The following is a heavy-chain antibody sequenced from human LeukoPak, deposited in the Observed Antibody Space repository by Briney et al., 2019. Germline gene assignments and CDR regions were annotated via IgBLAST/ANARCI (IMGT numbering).Heavy chain of an antibody. CDR3: ARHSGSYLNYYGMDV. J-gene: IGHJ6*02. V-gene: IGHV4-4*07. CDR2: IYTTGST. CDR1: GDSISSYY. D-gene: IGHD1-26*01. Sequence: SETLSLTCTISGDSISSYYWSWIRQPAGKGLEWIGRIYTTGSTNYNPSLRSRVTMSVDASKTQFSLKLSSVTAADTAVYYCARHSGSYLNYYGMDVWGQGTTVTVSS.